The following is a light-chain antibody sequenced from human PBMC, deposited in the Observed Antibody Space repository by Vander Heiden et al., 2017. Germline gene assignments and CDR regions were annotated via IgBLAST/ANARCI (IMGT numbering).Light chain of an antibody. J-gene: IGKJ3*01. CDR1: QTVSENS. CDR3: QQYATSPFT. CDR2: GAS. Sequence: EIVLTQSPGALSLSPGERATLSCRASQTVSENSLAWYQQKPGQAPRLLIFGASSRPTGLPDRFRGSGSGTDFTLTISRLEPEDFVVYYCQQYATSPFTFGPGTKVDI. V-gene: IGKV3-20*01.